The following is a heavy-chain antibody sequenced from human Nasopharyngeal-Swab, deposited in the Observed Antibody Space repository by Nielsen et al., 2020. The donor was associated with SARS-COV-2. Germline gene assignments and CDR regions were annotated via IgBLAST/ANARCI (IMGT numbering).Heavy chain of an antibody. V-gene: IGHV4-39*07. CDR3: ARDPGRGFDY. Sequence: WIRQPPGKGLEWIGSIYYSGSTYYKPSLKSRVTISVDTSKNQFSLKLSSVTAADTAVYYCARDPGRGFDYWGQGTLVTVSS. CDR2: IYYSGST. D-gene: IGHD3-10*01. J-gene: IGHJ4*02.